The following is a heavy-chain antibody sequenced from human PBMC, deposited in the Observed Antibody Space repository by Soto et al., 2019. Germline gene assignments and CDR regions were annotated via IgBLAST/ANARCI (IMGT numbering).Heavy chain of an antibody. D-gene: IGHD6-13*01. CDR1: GFAFTSNA. J-gene: IGHJ4*02. CDR3: AKIWAAAAPWYPIDF. Sequence: GGSLRLSCAASGFAFTSNAMTWVRQAPGKGLEWVSGITNSGGSTFYADSVKGRFSISRDNSKNTLYLQMNSLRADDTAVYYCAKIWAAAAPWYPIDFWGQGTLVTVSS. CDR2: ITNSGGST. V-gene: IGHV3-23*01.